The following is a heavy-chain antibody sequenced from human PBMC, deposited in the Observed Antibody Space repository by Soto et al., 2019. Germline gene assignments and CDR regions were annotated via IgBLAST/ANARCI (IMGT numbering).Heavy chain of an antibody. CDR2: IHGGGST. CDR3: VRGKDKDDSSFWFY. J-gene: IGHJ4*01. D-gene: IGHD6-13*01. Sequence: PSETLSLTCSVSDGSLSSGGYYWSWTRQPPGKGLEWIGFIHGGGSTLYSPSLKSRLTISIETSERQFSLKLSSVTAADTAVYYCVRGKDKDDSSFWFYWGQGTPVTVSS. V-gene: IGHV4-31*03. CDR1: DGSLSSGGYY.